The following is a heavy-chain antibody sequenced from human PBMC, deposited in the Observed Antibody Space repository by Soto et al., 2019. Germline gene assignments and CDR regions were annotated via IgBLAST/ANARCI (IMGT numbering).Heavy chain of an antibody. V-gene: IGHV4-39*01. J-gene: IGHJ4*02. CDR3: ATSQKGYNWNYFDH. Sequence: SETLSLTCAVSGASISGSYYYWAWLRQSPGKGPEWIGSVFYTGFTSYNPSLESRVSVSVDTSKSQFSLKLSAVTAADAAVYYCATSQKGYNWNYFDHWGQGALVTVSS. D-gene: IGHD1-20*01. CDR1: GASISGSYYY. CDR2: VFYTGFT.